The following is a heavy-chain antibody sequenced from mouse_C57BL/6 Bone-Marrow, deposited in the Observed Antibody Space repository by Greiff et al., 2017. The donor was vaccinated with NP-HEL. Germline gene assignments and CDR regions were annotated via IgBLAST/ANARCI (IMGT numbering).Heavy chain of an antibody. CDR3: ARDAYYGSSPDY. D-gene: IGHD1-1*01. CDR1: GFTFSDFY. J-gene: IGHJ2*01. CDR2: SRNKANDYTT. Sequence: EVKVVESGGGLVQSGRSLRLSCATSGFTFSDFYMEWVRQAPGKGLEWIAASRNKANDYTTEYSASVKGRFIVSRDTSQSILYLQMNALRAEDTAIYYCARDAYYGSSPDYWGQGTTLTVSS. V-gene: IGHV7-1*01.